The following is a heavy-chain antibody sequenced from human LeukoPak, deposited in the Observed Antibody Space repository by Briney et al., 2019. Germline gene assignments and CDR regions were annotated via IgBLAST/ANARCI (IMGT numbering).Heavy chain of an antibody. D-gene: IGHD3-9*01. Sequence: ASVKVPCKASGFTFTKSYIHWVRQAPGQGLEWMGMINPSDGATTYAQRFQGRVTLTRDMSTTTVYMDLRRLRSEATAVYSCAREQRGGLSGSLWVLFASYDTYYYMDVWGRGTTVTVSS. CDR1: GFTFTKSY. J-gene: IGHJ6*03. V-gene: IGHV1-46*01. CDR2: INPSDGAT. CDR3: AREQRGGLSGSLWVLFASYDTYYYMDV.